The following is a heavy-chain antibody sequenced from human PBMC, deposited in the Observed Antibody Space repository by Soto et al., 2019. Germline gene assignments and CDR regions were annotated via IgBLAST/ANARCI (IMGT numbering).Heavy chain of an antibody. CDR3: ARAHGTSWYNWFDP. Sequence: SVKVSCKASGGNFTNFGISWVRQAPGQGLEWMGGIIPLFGTTNYAHKSRGRVTVTADESTSTVYMELNSLRSEDTAMYYCARAHGTSWYNWFDPWGQGTLVTVSS. V-gene: IGHV1-69*13. D-gene: IGHD1-26*01. J-gene: IGHJ5*02. CDR2: IIPLFGTT. CDR1: GGNFTNFG.